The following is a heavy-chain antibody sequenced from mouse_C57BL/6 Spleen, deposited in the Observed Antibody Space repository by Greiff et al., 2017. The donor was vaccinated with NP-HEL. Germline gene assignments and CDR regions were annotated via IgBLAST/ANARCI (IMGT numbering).Heavy chain of an antibody. CDR3: TRWGLGYEDY. J-gene: IGHJ4*01. Sequence: QVQLKESGAELVRPGASVTLSCKASGYTFTDYEMHWVKQTPVHGLEWIGAIDPETGGTAYNQKFKGKAILTADKSSSTAYMELRSLTSEDSAVYYCTRWGLGYEDYWGQGTSVTVSS. CDR2: IDPETGGT. CDR1: GYTFTDYE. V-gene: IGHV1-15*01. D-gene: IGHD2-3*01.